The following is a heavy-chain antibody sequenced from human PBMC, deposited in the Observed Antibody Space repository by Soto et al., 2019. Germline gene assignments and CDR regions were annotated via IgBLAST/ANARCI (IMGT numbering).Heavy chain of an antibody. Sequence: EVQLVESGGGLVKPGGSLRLSCAASGFPFSKAWMSWVRQVPGKGLEWVGRIKSKADGGPTDYAAPVKGRFTISRDDSSNTLYLQMNSLKAHDTAVYYCTNVFGYGSGGNCFAFDFWGQGAGVTVSS. J-gene: IGHJ4*02. CDR3: TNVFGYGSGGNCFAFDF. CDR2: IKSKADGGPT. V-gene: IGHV3-15*01. D-gene: IGHD2-15*01. CDR1: GFPFSKAW.